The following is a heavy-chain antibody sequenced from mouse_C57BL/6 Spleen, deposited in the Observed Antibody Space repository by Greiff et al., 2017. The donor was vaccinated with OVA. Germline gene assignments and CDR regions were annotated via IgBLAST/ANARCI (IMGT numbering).Heavy chain of an antibody. D-gene: IGHD4-1*01. Sequence: QVHVKQSGAELVRPGASVKLSCKASGYTFTDYYINWVKQRPGQGLEWIARIYPGSGNTYYNEKFKGKATLTAEKSSSTAYMQLSSLTSEDSAVYFCARSSWDVGAMDYWGQGTSVTVSS. CDR3: ARSSWDVGAMDY. V-gene: IGHV1-76*01. CDR2: IYPGSGNT. J-gene: IGHJ4*01. CDR1: GYTFTDYY.